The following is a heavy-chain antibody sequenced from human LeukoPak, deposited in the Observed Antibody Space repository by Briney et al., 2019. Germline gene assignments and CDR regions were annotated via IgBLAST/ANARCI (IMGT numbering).Heavy chain of an antibody. Sequence: AGGSLRLSCAASGFTVSSNYMSWVRQAPGKGLEWVSVIYSGGSTYYADSVKGRFTISRHNSKNTLYLQMNSLRAEDTAVYYCARAPGTSVGATTYGMDVWGQGTTVTVSS. CDR1: GFTVSSNY. D-gene: IGHD1-26*01. J-gene: IGHJ6*02. CDR3: ARAPGTSVGATTYGMDV. CDR2: IYSGGST. V-gene: IGHV3-53*04.